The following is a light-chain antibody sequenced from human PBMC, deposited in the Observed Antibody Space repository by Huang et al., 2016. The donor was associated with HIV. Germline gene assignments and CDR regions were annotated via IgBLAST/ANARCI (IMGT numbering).Light chain of an antibody. V-gene: IGKV3-15*01. CDR1: QSVSSN. J-gene: IGKJ1*01. Sequence: EIVMKQSPATLSVSPGERATLSCRASQSVSSNLAWYQQKPCQAPRLLIYGASTRATGSPASFSGSGSGTEFTLTISSLQSEDFAGYYCQQYNNWRRTFGQGTKVEIK. CDR3: QQYNNWRRT. CDR2: GAS.